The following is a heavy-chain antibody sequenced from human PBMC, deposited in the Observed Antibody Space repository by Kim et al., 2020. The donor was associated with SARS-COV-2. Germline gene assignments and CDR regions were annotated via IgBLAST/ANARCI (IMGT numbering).Heavy chain of an antibody. V-gene: IGHV3-30-3*01. Sequence: GGSLRLSCAASGFTFSSYAMHWVRQAPGKGLEWVAVISYDGSNKYYADSVKGRFTISRDNSKNTLYLQMNSLRAEDTAVYYCARVGGSYTNYFDDWGQGT. CDR1: GFTFSSYA. CDR2: ISYDGSNK. J-gene: IGHJ4*02. CDR3: ARVGGSYTNYFDD. D-gene: IGHD1-26*01.